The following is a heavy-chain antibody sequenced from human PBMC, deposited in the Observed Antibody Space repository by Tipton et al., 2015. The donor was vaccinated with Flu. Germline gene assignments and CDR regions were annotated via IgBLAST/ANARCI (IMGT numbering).Heavy chain of an antibody. CDR1: GFTFSGSP. V-gene: IGHV3-7*01. CDR2: IKGDGSET. D-gene: IGHD1-26*01. J-gene: IGHJ3*01. CDR3: ARVGSPYGVDV. Sequence: VQLVQSGGGLVQPGGSLKLSCAASGFTFSGSPMHWVRQAPGKGLQWVASIKGDGSETYYADSLKGRLTISRDNAKNSLYLQINSLRAEDTAVYYCARVGSPYGVDVWGQGTMVTVSS.